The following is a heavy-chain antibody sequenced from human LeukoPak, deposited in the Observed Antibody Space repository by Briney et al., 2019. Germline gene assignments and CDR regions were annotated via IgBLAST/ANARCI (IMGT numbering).Heavy chain of an antibody. CDR1: GGSISSSSYY. CDR2: IYYSGST. V-gene: IGHV4-39*07. CDR3: ARDYFDCSSTSCYDHADDY. J-gene: IGHJ4*02. Sequence: PSQTLSLTCTVSGGSISSSSYYWGWIRQPPGKGLEWIGSIYYSGSTYYNPSLKSRVTISVDTSKNQFSLKLSSVTAADTAVYYCARDYFDCSSTSCYDHADDYWGQGTLVTVSS. D-gene: IGHD2-2*01.